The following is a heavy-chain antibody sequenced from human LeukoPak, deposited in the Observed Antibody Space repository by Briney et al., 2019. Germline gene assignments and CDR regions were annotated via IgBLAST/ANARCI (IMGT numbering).Heavy chain of an antibody. V-gene: IGHV3-23*01. CDR1: RFSFSSYA. CDR3: AKAITGWNDGLDY. Sequence: PGGSLRLSCAASRFSFSSYAMSWVRQAPGKGREWVSVISGSGNYTYYADSVKGRFTISRDNSKNTLYLQMNSLRAEDTAVYYCAKAITGWNDGLDYWGQGTLVTVSS. J-gene: IGHJ4*02. CDR2: ISGSGNYT. D-gene: IGHD1-1*01.